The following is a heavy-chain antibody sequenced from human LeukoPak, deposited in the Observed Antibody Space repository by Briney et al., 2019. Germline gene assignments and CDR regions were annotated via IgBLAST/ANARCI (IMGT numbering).Heavy chain of an antibody. CDR1: GYSISSGYY. J-gene: IGHJ5*02. V-gene: IGHV4-38-2*02. CDR3: ARRMTGVVVGNWFDP. Sequence: SETLSLTCTVSGYSISSGYYWGWIRQPPGKGLEWIGSGGTYYNPSLKSRVTMSVDTSKNQFSLKLSSVTAADTAVYYCARRMTGVVVGNWFDPWGQGTLVTVSS. D-gene: IGHD2-21*01. CDR2: SGGT.